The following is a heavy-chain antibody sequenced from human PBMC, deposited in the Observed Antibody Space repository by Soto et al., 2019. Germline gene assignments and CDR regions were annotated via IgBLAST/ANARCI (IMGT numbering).Heavy chain of an antibody. CDR2: ISYDGSNK. D-gene: IGHD3-10*01. Sequence: QVQLVESGGGVVQPGRSLRLSCAASGFTFSSYAMHWVRQAPGKGLEWVAVISYDGSNKYYADSVKGRFTISRDNSKNTLDLEMNSLRAEDTAVYYCVPGSSGAGGEDHWGQGTLVTVTS. CDR1: GFTFSSYA. CDR3: VPGSSGAGGEDH. J-gene: IGHJ4*02. V-gene: IGHV3-30-3*01.